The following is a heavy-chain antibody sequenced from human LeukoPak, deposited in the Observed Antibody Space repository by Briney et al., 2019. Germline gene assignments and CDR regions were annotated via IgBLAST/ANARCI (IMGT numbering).Heavy chain of an antibody. J-gene: IGHJ6*04. CDR1: GFTFSRLG. D-gene: IGHD5-12*01. CDR2: IHNGGTMG. CDR3: AKEGDEFRGYLDV. V-gene: IGHV3-NL1*01. Sequence: GGPLRLSCATSGFTFSRLGMQWVRQAPGKGLEWVAVIHNGGTMGQYADSVKGRFTISKDFSRNTLHLQMHSLRDDDTAVYYCAKEGDEFRGYLDVWGKGTTVTVSS.